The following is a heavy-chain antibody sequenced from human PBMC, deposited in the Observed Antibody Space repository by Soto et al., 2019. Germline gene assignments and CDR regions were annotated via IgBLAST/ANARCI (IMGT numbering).Heavy chain of an antibody. CDR1: GGSISSSNW. CDR3: ARVSGSYYSGMDV. Sequence: QVQLQESGPGLVKPSGTLSLTCAVSGGSISSSNWWSWVRQPPGKGLEWIGEIYHSGSTNYNPSLKSRVTISVEKSTNQFSLKLSSVTAADTAVYYCARVSGSYYSGMDVWGQGTTVTVSS. D-gene: IGHD1-26*01. CDR2: IYHSGST. V-gene: IGHV4-4*02. J-gene: IGHJ6*02.